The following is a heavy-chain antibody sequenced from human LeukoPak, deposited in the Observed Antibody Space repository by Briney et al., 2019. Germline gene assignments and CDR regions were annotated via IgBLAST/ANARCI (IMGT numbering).Heavy chain of an antibody. D-gene: IGHD3-16*01. Sequence: SETLSLTCTVSGGSFSSRSYYWGWVRQPPGKGLEWIGTICYTGSTYYNPSLKSRVTISVDTSKNQFSLNLSSVTAADTAVYYCARTGGEFNYFDYWGQGTLVTVSS. CDR2: ICYTGST. J-gene: IGHJ4*02. CDR1: GGSFSSRSYY. V-gene: IGHV4-39*01. CDR3: ARTGGEFNYFDY.